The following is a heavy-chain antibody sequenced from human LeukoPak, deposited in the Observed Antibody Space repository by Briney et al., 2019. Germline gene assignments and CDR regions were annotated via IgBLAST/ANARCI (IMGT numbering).Heavy chain of an antibody. CDR3: ASSSHYDSSGLTDY. D-gene: IGHD3-22*01. V-gene: IGHV6-1*01. J-gene: IGHJ4*02. Sequence: SQTLSLTCAISGDSVSSNSAAWNWIRQSPSRGLEWLGRTYYRSKWYNDYAVSVKSRITINPDTSKNQFSLQLNSVTPEDTAVYYCASSSHYDSSGLTDYWGQGTLVTVSS. CDR2: TYYRSKWYN. CDR1: GDSVSSNSAA.